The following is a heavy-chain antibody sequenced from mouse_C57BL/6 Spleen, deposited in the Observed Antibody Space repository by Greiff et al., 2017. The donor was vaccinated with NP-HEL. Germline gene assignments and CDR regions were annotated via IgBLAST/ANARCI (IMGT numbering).Heavy chain of an antibody. D-gene: IGHD5-5*01. CDR1: GFSLTSYG. J-gene: IGHJ4*01. Sequence: VKLMESGPGLVAPSQSLSITCTVSGFSLTSYGVHWVRQPPGKGLEWLVVIWSDGSTTFNSALKASLSISKDNSKSQVFLKMNSLQTDDTAMYYCARSYLMDDWGKGTSVTVSS. CDR2: IWSDGST. V-gene: IGHV2-6*03. CDR3: ARSYLMDD.